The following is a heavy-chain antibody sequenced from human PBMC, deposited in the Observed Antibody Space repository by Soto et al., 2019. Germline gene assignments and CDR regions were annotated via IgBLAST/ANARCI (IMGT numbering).Heavy chain of an antibody. CDR1: GFTFSSYW. CDR2: IKQDGSEK. CDR3: ARARFLEWLSYEYYFDY. J-gene: IGHJ4*02. V-gene: IGHV3-7*03. Sequence: GGSLRLSCAASGFTFSSYWMSWVRQAPGKGLEWVANIKQDGSEKYYVDSVKGRFTISRDNAKNSLYLQMNSLRAEDTAVYYCARARFLEWLSYEYYFDYWGQGTLVTVSS. D-gene: IGHD3-3*01.